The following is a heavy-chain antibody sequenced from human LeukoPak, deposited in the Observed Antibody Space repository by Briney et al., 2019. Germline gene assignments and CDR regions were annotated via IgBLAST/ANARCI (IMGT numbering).Heavy chain of an antibody. CDR3: AREAWTDYLIDY. Sequence: GGSLRLSCAASGFSFSSFVMNWARQAPGKGLEWVSYISSSGTTIYYADSVKGRFTVSRDNAKNSLYLQMNSLRAEDTAVYYCAREAWTDYLIDYWGQGTLVTVSS. V-gene: IGHV3-48*03. CDR1: GFSFSSFV. CDR2: ISSSGTTI. D-gene: IGHD3/OR15-3a*01. J-gene: IGHJ4*02.